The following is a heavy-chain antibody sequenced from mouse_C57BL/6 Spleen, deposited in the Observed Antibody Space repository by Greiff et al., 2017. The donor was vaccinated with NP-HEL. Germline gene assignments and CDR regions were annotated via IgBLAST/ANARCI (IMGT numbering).Heavy chain of an antibody. V-gene: IGHV1-50*01. J-gene: IGHJ1*03. Sequence: VQLQQPGAELVKPGASVKLSCKASGYTFTSYWMQWVKQRPGQGLEWIGEIDPSDSYTNYNQKFKGKATLTVDTSSSTAYMQLSSLTSEDSAVYYCARLGYYYGSSYRYFDVWGTGTTVTVSS. CDR1: GYTFTSYW. D-gene: IGHD1-1*01. CDR3: ARLGYYYGSSYRYFDV. CDR2: IDPSDSYT.